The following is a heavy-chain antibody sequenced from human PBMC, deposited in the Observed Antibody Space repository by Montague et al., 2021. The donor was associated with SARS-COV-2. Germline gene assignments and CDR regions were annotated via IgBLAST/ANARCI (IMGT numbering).Heavy chain of an antibody. CDR3: ARDNYDYVWGSYRYIY. J-gene: IGHJ4*02. CDR2: ESNK. Sequence: ESNKYYADSVKGRFTISRDNSKNTLYLQMNSLRAEDTDVYYCARDNYDYVWGSYRYIYWGQGTLVTVSS. V-gene: IGHV3-30*01. D-gene: IGHD3-16*02.